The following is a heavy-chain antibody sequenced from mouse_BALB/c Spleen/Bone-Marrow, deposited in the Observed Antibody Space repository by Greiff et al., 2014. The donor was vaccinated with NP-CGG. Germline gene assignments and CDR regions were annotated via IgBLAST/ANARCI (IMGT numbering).Heavy chain of an antibody. CDR3: ARSYNSFDF. V-gene: IGHV1-39*01. CDR1: GYSFTGYN. CDR2: VDPYYGAT. J-gene: IGHJ2*01. Sequence: LVESGHELEKPGASVKISCKASGYSFTGYNMNWVKQYNGQSLEWIGNVDPYYGATTYNQKFKGKATLTVDKSSSTAYMQLERLTSEDSAVYYCARSYNSFDFWGQGTTLTVSS.